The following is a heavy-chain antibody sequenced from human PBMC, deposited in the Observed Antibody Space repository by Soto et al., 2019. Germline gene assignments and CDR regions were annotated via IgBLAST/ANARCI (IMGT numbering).Heavy chain of an antibody. V-gene: IGHV4-31*03. J-gene: IGHJ4*02. CDR2: IYYSGAT. Sequence: QVHLQESGPGLVRPSQTLSLTCTVSGDSMGTGGHYYNWIRQVPGKGLEWIGYIYYSGATHYSPSLRARATISRDTSKNQFSLTLISVTAADTALYYCTRDKGLRPTVWGFWGQGIQVTVSS. CDR3: TRDKGLRPTVWGF. D-gene: IGHD7-27*01. CDR1: GDSMGTGGHY.